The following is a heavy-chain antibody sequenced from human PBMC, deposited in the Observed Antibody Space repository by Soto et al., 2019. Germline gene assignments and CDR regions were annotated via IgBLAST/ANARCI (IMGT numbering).Heavy chain of an antibody. CDR3: AKGNYNYGAALDI. V-gene: IGHV3-23*01. CDR2: ISGSGGSI. D-gene: IGHD1-1*01. CDR1: GFTFSNHA. Sequence: PGGSLRLSCAASGFTFSNHAMSWVRQAPRKGLEWVSAISGSGGSIFYADSVKGQFTISRDNSKNTLFLQMNSLRAEDTAVYFCAKGNYNYGAALDIWGQGKMVPVS. J-gene: IGHJ3*02.